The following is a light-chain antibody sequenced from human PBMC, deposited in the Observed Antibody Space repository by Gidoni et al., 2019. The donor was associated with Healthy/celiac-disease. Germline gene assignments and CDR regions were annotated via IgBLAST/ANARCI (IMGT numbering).Light chain of an antibody. CDR1: QSVSSN. CDR2: GAS. V-gene: IGKV3-15*01. CDR3: QQYNNWPPA. Sequence: EILMTQSPATLSVSPGERATLSCRASQSVSSNLAWYQQKPGQAPRLLIYGASTRATGIPARFSGSGSGTEFTLTISSLQSEDFAVYYCQQYNNWPPAFXXXTRLEIK. J-gene: IGKJ5*01.